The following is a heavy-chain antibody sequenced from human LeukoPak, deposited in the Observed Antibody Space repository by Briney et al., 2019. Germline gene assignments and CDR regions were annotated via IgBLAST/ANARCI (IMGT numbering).Heavy chain of an antibody. D-gene: IGHD2-15*01. V-gene: IGHV4-59*01. J-gene: IGHJ4*02. CDR1: GGSISSYY. CDR3: ARFRGRSAYYLDY. CDR2: ICYSVST. Sequence: PSETLSLTCTVSGGSISSYYWSWIRQPPGKGLEWIGYICYSVSTDYNPSLKSRVTISADTSKNQFSLRLTSVTAADTAVYYCARFRGRSAYYLDYWGQGTLVTVSS.